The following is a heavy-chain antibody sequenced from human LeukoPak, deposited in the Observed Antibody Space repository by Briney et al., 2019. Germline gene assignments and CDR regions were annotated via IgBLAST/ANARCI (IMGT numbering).Heavy chain of an antibody. D-gene: IGHD5-24*01. J-gene: IGHJ3*02. CDR3: ARGIRRDGYNSGAFDI. CDR1: GFTFSSYE. CDR2: INHSGST. V-gene: IGHV4-34*01. Sequence: KTGGSLRLSCAASGFTFSSYEMNWVRQPPGKGLEWIGEINHSGSTNYNPSLKSRVTISVDTSKNQFSLKLSSVTAADTAVYYCARGIRRDGYNSGAFDIWGQGTMVTVSS.